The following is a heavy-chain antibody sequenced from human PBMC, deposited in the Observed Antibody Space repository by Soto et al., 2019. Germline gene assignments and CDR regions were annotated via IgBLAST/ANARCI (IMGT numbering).Heavy chain of an antibody. J-gene: IGHJ5*01. D-gene: IGHD2-2*01. CDR3: ARDPSEGRVGNWFES. CDR2: VSSSTSYV. Sequence: EVQLVESGGGLVKPGGSLRLSCAASGFTFSRYGMNWLREAPGKGLEWVASVSSSTSYVYYGVAVKGRFSPSRDNDKNIVSLEMYALRTEDTAVYYCARDPSEGRVGNWFESWGPGTLVTVSS. V-gene: IGHV3-21*06. CDR1: GFTFSRYG.